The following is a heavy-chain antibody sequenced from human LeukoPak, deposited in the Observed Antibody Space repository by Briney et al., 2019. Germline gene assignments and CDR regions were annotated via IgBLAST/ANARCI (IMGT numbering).Heavy chain of an antibody. D-gene: IGHD3-16*01. J-gene: IGHJ4*02. Sequence: ASVKVSCKASGYTFTSYGISWVRQAPGQGLEWMGWISAYNGNTNYAQKLQGRVTMTTDTSTSTAYMELRSLRSDDTAVYYCARDAHDYVWGSYEYWGQGTLVTVSS. CDR1: GYTFTSYG. CDR2: ISAYNGNT. CDR3: ARDAHDYVWGSYEY. V-gene: IGHV1-18*01.